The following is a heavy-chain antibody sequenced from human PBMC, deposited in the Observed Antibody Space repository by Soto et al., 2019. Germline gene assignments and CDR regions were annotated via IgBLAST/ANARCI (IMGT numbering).Heavy chain of an antibody. Sequence: EVQLVESGGGLVQPGGSLRPSCAISGITFSDHDIDWVRQAAGKGLEWLGRSRTRADNYATDYAASVKGRFTFSRDDSKSSLSLQMRSLKTGDTAMYYCVLWVRGIINYWGQGTLVTVSS. CDR3: VLWVRGIINY. CDR1: GITFSDHD. CDR2: SRTRADNYAT. V-gene: IGHV3-72*01. J-gene: IGHJ4*02. D-gene: IGHD3-10*01.